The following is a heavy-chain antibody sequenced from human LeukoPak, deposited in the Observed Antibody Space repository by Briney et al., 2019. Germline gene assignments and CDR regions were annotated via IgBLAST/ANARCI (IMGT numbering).Heavy chain of an antibody. CDR3: ASGQLRIAAAGTQGLPTH. V-gene: IGHV1-46*01. J-gene: IGHJ4*02. D-gene: IGHD6-13*01. Sequence: GASVKVSCRASGYTSTNYYIHWGHQPLDQGFGGVEITNLSGGGASYAQEFQGRVTMTRDTSTSTVYMELNSLRSDDTAVYYCASGQLRIAAAGTQGLPTHWGQGTLVTVSS. CDR1: GYTSTNYY. CDR2: TNLSGGGA.